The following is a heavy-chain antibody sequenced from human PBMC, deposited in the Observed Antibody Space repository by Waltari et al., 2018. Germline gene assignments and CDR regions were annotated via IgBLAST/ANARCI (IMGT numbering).Heavy chain of an antibody. Sequence: QVQLQESGPGLVKPSETLSLTCTVSGGSVNSYYWSWIRQPPGKGLEWIGHIYYNGNTDYNPSLKSRVTILVDTSKNQVSLKLTSVTAADTALYFCAREIYGSNSRPYDHWGQGTLVTVAS. V-gene: IGHV4-59*02. CDR3: AREIYGSNSRPYDH. CDR2: IYYNGNT. D-gene: IGHD4-4*01. J-gene: IGHJ4*02. CDR1: GGSVNSYY.